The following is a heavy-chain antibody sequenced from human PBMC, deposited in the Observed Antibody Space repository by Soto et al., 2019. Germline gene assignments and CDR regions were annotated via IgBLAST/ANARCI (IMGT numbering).Heavy chain of an antibody. V-gene: IGHV3-30-3*01. CDR2: ISYDGSNK. Sequence: GGSLRLSCAASGFTFSIYAMHWVRHAPGKGLEWVAVISYDGSNKYYADSVKGRFTISRDNSKNTLYLQMNSLRAEDTAVYYCARDYCSGGSCHGYFDYWGQGTLVTVSS. J-gene: IGHJ4*02. CDR1: GFTFSIYA. CDR3: ARDYCSGGSCHGYFDY. D-gene: IGHD2-15*01.